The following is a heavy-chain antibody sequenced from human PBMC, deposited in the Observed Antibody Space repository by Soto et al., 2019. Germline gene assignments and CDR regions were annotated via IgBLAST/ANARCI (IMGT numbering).Heavy chain of an antibody. Sequence: QLQLQETGPGLVKPSATRSLTCTVSVGSIRRSSYYWGWSRQPPGKGMEWIGRIYYSGSTYYNPSLKSRGTITVDTSNDQFSLKISSVTAAYTAVYYCASTKRGAAPYHWGQGTLVTVSS. V-gene: IGHV4-39*01. J-gene: IGHJ5*02. CDR3: ASTKRGAAPYH. CDR2: IYYSGST. CDR1: VGSIRRSSYY. D-gene: IGHD6-6*01.